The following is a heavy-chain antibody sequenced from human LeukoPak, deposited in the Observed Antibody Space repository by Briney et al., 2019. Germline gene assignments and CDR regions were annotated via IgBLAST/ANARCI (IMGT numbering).Heavy chain of an antibody. Sequence: GGSLRLSCAASGFSFSSHAMHWVRQAPGKGLEWVAVISYDGSDKYYADSVKGRFTISRDSSRNTLYLQMNSLRDEDTAVYYCAIMHGYYDGSGYWVQWGQGTLVTVSS. CDR3: AIMHGYYDGSGYWVQ. V-gene: IGHV3-30*04. CDR1: GFSFSSHA. J-gene: IGHJ1*01. CDR2: ISYDGSDK. D-gene: IGHD3-22*01.